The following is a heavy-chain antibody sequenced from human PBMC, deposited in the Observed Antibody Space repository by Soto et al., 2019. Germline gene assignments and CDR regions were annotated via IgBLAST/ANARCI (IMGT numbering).Heavy chain of an antibody. CDR3: ARADPVVNYYYYGMDV. CDR2: IYYSGST. J-gene: IGHJ6*02. Sequence: SETLSLTCTVSGGSISSGDYYWSWIRQPPGKGLEWIGYIYYSGSTYYNPSLKSRVTISVDTSKNQFSLKLSSVTAADTAVYYCARADPVVNYYYYGMDVWGQGTTVTVSS. V-gene: IGHV4-30-4*01. D-gene: IGHD2-15*01. CDR1: GGSISSGDYY.